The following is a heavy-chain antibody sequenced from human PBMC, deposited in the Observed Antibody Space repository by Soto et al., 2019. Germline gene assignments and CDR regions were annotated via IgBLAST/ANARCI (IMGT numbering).Heavy chain of an antibody. V-gene: IGHV4-34*01. CDR3: ERGVRCALAVSCCPDY. Sequence: SETLSLTCTVSCGSFSGYYWTWIRQPPGKGLEWIGEIDHNGITNYNPSLKSRVTISVDTPKKQFSLNLTSVTAADTSVYYCERGVRCALAVSCCPDYWGQGKLVTGS. CDR1: CGSFSGYY. D-gene: IGHD6-19*01. CDR2: IDHNGIT. J-gene: IGHJ4*02.